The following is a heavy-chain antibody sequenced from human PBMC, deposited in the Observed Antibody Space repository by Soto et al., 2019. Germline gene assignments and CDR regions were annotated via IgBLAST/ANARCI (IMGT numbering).Heavy chain of an antibody. V-gene: IGHV1-2*02. Sequence: ASVKVCCKDCGYTITGYSLHWVRHAPGQGLEWMGWINPNSGGTNYAQKFQGRVTMTRDTSISTAYMELSRLRSDDTAVYYCARAYDIVTGYYGDWFDPWGQGTLFTVSS. D-gene: IGHD3-9*01. CDR1: GYTITGYS. J-gene: IGHJ5*02. CDR3: ARAYDIVTGYYGDWFDP. CDR2: INPNSGGT.